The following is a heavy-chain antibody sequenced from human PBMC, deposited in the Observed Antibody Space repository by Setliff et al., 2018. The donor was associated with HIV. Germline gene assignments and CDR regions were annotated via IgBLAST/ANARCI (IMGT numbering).Heavy chain of an antibody. CDR3: ARESPSSSWFYFDF. J-gene: IGHJ4*02. CDR1: GGSFSDYY. CDR2: INHRGST. D-gene: IGHD6-13*01. V-gene: IGHV4-34*01. Sequence: LSLTCAVYGGSFSDYYWTWIRQSPGKGLEWIGEINHRGSTNYNPSLKSRVTVSVDTSKNQFSLKLGSVTAADTAVYYCARESPSSSWFYFDFWGQGTLVTSPQ.